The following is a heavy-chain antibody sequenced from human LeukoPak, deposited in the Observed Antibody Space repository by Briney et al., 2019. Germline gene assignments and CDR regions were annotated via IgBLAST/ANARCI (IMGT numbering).Heavy chain of an antibody. Sequence: SETLSLTCTVSGGSVSSGSYYWSWIRQPPGKGLEWIGYIYYSGSTNYNPSLKSRVTISVDTSKNQFSLKLSSVTAADTAVYYCARATVYSGSYLPLFDYWGQGTLVTVSS. V-gene: IGHV4-61*01. D-gene: IGHD1-26*01. CDR2: IYYSGST. CDR1: GGSVSSGSYY. J-gene: IGHJ4*02. CDR3: ARATVYSGSYLPLFDY.